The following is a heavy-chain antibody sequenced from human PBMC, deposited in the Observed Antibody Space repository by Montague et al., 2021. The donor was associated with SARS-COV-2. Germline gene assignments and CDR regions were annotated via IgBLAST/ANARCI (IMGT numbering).Heavy chain of an antibody. CDR2: ISKSGDYI. CDR1: GFRISSHT. Sequence: SLRVSCAASGFRISSHTMNWVRKAPGKGLEWVSTISKSGDYIYYADSVKGRFTISRDNAKNSVNLQMNSLHQGPIGLPPGTLLQEHLWG. CDR3: TLLQEHL. V-gene: IGHV3-21*01. J-gene: IGHJ6*01.